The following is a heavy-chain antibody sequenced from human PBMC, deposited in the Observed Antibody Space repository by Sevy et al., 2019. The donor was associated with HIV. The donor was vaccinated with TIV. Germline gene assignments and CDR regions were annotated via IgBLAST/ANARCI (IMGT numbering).Heavy chain of an antibody. V-gene: IGHV3-7*01. CDR1: GFTFHTYW. Sequence: GGSLRLSCAASGFTFHTYWMQWGRQAPGKGLEWVANIRQDGNEIYYAYSVKGRFTISRDNAMQSLYLEMNNLRVEDSGIYYCARRYFDVWGQGTLVTVSS. CDR2: IRQDGNEI. CDR3: ARRYFDV. J-gene: IGHJ4*02.